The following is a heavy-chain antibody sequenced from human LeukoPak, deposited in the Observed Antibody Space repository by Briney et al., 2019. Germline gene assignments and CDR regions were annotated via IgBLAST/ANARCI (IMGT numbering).Heavy chain of an antibody. D-gene: IGHD3-22*01. CDR2: ISWNSGSI. V-gene: IGHV3-9*01. CDR1: GFTFDDYA. J-gene: IGHJ3*02. Sequence: GGSLRLSCAASGFTFDDYAVHWVRQAPGKGLEWVSGISWNSGSIGYADSVKGRFTISRDNAKNSLYLQMNSLRAEDTALYYCAKDIDVDGITMIGDAFDIWGQGTMVTVSS. CDR3: AKDIDVDGITMIGDAFDI.